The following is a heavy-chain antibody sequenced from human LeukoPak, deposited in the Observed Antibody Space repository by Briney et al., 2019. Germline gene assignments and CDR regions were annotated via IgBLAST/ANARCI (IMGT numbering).Heavy chain of an antibody. J-gene: IGHJ4*02. CDR3: ARDLTRSGYYCR. V-gene: IGHV1-2*02. CDR2: INPNSGGT. CDR1: GYTFTGYY. Sequence: ASVKVSCKASGYTFTGYYMHWVRQAPGQGLEWMGWINPNSGGTNYAQKFQGRVTMTRDTSISTAYMELSRLRSDDTAVYYCARDLTRSGYYCRWGQGTLVTVSS. D-gene: IGHD3-22*01.